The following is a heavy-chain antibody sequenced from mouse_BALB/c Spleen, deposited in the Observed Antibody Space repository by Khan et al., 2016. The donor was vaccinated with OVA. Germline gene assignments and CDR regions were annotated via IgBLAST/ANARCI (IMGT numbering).Heavy chain of an antibody. D-gene: IGHD2-10*01. V-gene: IGHV2-6-1*01. CDR3: ARQPYYHYNIMDY. Sequence: QVQLKESGPGLVAPSQSLSITCTISGFSLTNYGVHWVRQPPGKGLEWLVVIWNDGNKAYNSALKSRLTISKDNSKSQAFLKMNSLQTSDTAMYFCARQPYYHYNIMDYWGQGTSVTVSS. J-gene: IGHJ4*01. CDR2: IWNDGNK. CDR1: GFSLTNYG.